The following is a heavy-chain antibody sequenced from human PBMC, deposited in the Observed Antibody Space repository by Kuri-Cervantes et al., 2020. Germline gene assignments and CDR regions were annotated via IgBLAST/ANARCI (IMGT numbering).Heavy chain of an antibody. CDR3: ARGDNYYYYGMDV. D-gene: IGHD2-15*01. V-gene: IGHV4-59*01. CDR2: INHSGST. Sequence: SETLSLTCTVSGGSISSYYWSWIRQPPGKGLEWIGEINHSGSTSYNPPLKSRVTISVDTSKNQFSLKLSSVTAADTAVYYCARGDNYYYYGMDVWGQGTTVTVSS. J-gene: IGHJ6*02. CDR1: GGSISSYY.